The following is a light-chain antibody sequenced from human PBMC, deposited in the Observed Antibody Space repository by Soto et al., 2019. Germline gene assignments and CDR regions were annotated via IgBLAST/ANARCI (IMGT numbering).Light chain of an antibody. CDR3: QQYNNWPPWT. J-gene: IGKJ1*01. CDR1: QSVSSN. CDR2: GAS. V-gene: IGKV3-15*01. Sequence: EIVMTQSPATLSVSPGERATLSCRASQSVSSNLAWYQQKPGQAPRLLIYGASTWANGIPARFSGSGSGTEFTLTISSLQSEDFAVYYCQQYNNWPPWTFGQGTKVEIK.